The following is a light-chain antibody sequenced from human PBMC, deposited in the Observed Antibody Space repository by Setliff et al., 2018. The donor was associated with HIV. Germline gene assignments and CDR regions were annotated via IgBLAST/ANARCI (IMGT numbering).Light chain of an antibody. CDR3: CSYAGSSTVV. CDR2: EVS. J-gene: IGLJ2*01. Sequence: QSALTQPASVSGSPGQSITISCTGTSSDVGSFNLVSWYQHHPGKAPKLMIYEVSKRPSGVSNRFSGSKSGNTAFLTISGLQAEDETDYYCCSYAGSSTVVVGGGTK. V-gene: IGLV2-23*02. CDR1: SSDVGSFNL.